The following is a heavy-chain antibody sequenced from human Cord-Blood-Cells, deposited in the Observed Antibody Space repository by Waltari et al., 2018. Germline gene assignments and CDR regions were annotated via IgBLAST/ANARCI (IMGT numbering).Heavy chain of an antibody. CDR2: INPNSGGT. J-gene: IGHJ5*02. Sequence: QVQLVQSWPEVKKSGASVKVSCKASGYTLTGYYMHWVRQAPGQGLEWMGWINPNSGGTNYAQKFQGTVTMTRDTSISTAYMELSRLRSDDTAVYYCARGPTSYSSSWYDPWGQGTLVTVSS. CDR1: GYTLTGYY. V-gene: IGHV1-2*02. CDR3: ARGPTSYSSSWYDP. D-gene: IGHD6-13*01.